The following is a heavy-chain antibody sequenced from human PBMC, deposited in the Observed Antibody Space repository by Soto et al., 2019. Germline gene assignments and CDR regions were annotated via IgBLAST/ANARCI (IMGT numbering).Heavy chain of an antibody. J-gene: IGHJ6*03. CDR2: INHLGSI. D-gene: IGHD2-21*01. CDR3: ARGGISHWAYIDYMDV. V-gene: IGHV4-34*01. CDR1: GGSLSDYF. Sequence: QVQLQQWGAGLLKPSETVSLTCVVSGGSLSDYFWSWIRQPPGMALEWSGEINHLGSINYNPSLKRRVAMTVDTSKHQFTLTLNSVTAGDTATYFCARGGISHWAYIDYMDVWDRGTTVTVSS.